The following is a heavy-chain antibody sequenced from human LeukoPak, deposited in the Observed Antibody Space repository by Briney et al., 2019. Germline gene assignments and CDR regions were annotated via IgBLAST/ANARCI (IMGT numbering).Heavy chain of an antibody. CDR1: GDSIITYY. CDR2: IYYSGST. V-gene: IGHV4-59*01. D-gene: IGHD5-12*01. Sequence: PSETLSLTCTVSGDSIITYYWNWIRQTPGKGLEWIGYIYYSGSTNYNPSLKSRVTISVDTSKNQFSLKLSSVTAADTAVYYCARGGKGGYDLLVWGQGTMVTGSS. CDR3: ARGGKGGYDLLV. J-gene: IGHJ3*01.